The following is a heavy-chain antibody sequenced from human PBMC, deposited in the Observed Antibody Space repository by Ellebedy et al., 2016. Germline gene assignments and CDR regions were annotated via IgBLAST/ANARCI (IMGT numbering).Heavy chain of an antibody. CDR2: ISAYNGNT. CDR1: GYTFTSYG. CDR3: ARDFRSDWLLYKRIGFDP. V-gene: IGHV1-18*01. J-gene: IGHJ5*02. D-gene: IGHD3/OR15-3a*01. Sequence: ASVKVSCKASGYTFTSYGISWVRQAPGQGLEWMGWISAYNGNTNYAQKLQGRVTMTTDTSTSTAYMELRSLRSDDTAVYYCARDFRSDWLLYKRIGFDPWGQGTLVTVSS.